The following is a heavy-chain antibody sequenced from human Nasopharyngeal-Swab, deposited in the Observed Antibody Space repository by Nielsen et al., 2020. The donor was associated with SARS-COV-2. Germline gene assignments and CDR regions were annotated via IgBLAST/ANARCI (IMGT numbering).Heavy chain of an antibody. V-gene: IGHV3-74*01. CDR1: GFTFSTYW. J-gene: IGHJ3*02. CDR2: LIRDGSRT. Sequence: GESLKIYCAASGFTFSTYWMHWVRQAPGEGLGWVSRLIRDGSRTRYADSEKGRFTISRDNAKNTLYLQMNSLRADDTAMYYCTRDPDDYGSGSFYNWGQGTMVTVSS. CDR3: TRDPDDYGSGSFYN. D-gene: IGHD3-10*01.